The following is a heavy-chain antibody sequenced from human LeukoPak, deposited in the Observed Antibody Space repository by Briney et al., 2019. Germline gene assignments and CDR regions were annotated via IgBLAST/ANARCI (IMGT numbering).Heavy chain of an antibody. Sequence: ASVEVSCKASGYTFTSYDINWVLQATGQGLEWMGWMNPNSGNTGYAQKFQGRVTITRNTSISTAYMELSSVTAADTAVYYCARDPDAVAGTNAFDIWGQGTMVTVSS. D-gene: IGHD6-19*01. J-gene: IGHJ3*02. CDR3: ARDPDAVAGTNAFDI. CDR1: GYTFTSYD. CDR2: MNPNSGNT. V-gene: IGHV1-8*03.